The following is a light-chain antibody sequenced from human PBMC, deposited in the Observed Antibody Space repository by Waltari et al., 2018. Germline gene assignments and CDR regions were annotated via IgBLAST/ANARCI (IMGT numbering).Light chain of an antibody. Sequence: QSALTQPASVSGSPGQSITISCTGTSSDVGGYNYVSWYQQHPGKAPKLMIYDVSNRPAVFSKRFSGSKSGNTASLTISGLQAEDEADYYCSSYTSSSTLVVFGGGTKLTVL. CDR1: SSDVGGYNY. V-gene: IGLV2-14*03. CDR3: SSYTSSSTLVV. J-gene: IGLJ2*01. CDR2: DVS.